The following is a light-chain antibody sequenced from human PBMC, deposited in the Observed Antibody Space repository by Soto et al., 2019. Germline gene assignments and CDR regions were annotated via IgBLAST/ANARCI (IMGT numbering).Light chain of an antibody. Sequence: EIVMTQSPATLSVSPGERATLSCRASQSVSSSLAWYQQKPGQAPRLLIYGASTRATGIPARFSGSGSGTDFTLTISSLQSEDFAVYYCQQHNNWPPTFGQGTKAEIK. CDR3: QQHNNWPPT. CDR1: QSVSSS. V-gene: IGKV3-15*01. J-gene: IGKJ1*01. CDR2: GAS.